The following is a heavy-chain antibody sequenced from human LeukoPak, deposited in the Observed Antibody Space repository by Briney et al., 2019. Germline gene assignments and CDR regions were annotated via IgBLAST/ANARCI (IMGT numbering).Heavy chain of an antibody. D-gene: IGHD3-16*01. CDR1: GGSTSSSTHY. CDR3: ARQRGSDY. Sequence: SETLSLTCTVSGGSTSSSTHYWGWIRQPPGKDLEWIGSIYYSGSTYYNPSLKSRVTISVDTSKNQFSLKLSSVTAADTAVYYCARQRGSDYWGQGTLVTVSS. V-gene: IGHV4-39*01. CDR2: IYYSGST. J-gene: IGHJ4*02.